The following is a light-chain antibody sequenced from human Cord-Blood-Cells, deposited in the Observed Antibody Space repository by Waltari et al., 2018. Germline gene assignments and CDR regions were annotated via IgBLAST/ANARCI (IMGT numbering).Light chain of an antibody. CDR1: TSDVDGYHY. CDR2: EVS. Sequence: QSALTQPPSASGSPGQSVTISCTATTSDVDGYHYVSWYQHHPGKAPKLMIYEVSKRPSGVPDRFSGSKSGNTASLTVSGLQAEDEADYYCSSYAGSNNWVFGGGTKLTVL. CDR3: SSYAGSNNWV. V-gene: IGLV2-8*01. J-gene: IGLJ3*02.